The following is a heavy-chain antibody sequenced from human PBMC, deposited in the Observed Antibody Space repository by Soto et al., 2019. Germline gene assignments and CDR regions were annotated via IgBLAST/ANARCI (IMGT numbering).Heavy chain of an antibody. CDR2: IIPIFGTA. V-gene: IGHV1-69*13. Sequence: VKVSCKASGGTFSSYAISWVRQAPGQGLEWMGGIIPIFGTANYAQKFQGRVTITADESTSTAYMELSSLRSEDTAVYYCARTPLGTIFGVVDLRDYYYGMDVWGQGTTVTVSS. D-gene: IGHD3-3*01. CDR3: ARTPLGTIFGVVDLRDYYYGMDV. CDR1: GGTFSSYA. J-gene: IGHJ6*02.